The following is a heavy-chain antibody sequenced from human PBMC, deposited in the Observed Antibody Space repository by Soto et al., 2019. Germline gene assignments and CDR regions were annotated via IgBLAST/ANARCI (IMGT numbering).Heavy chain of an antibody. V-gene: IGHV3-23*01. Sequence: EVQLLESGGGLVQPGGSLRLSCAGSGFTFRAYTMAWVRQAPGKGLEWVSGIDGRDGTYYADSVKGRFNISRDSSRNTLFLQMKRLRAEDTAVYYCAKTGPVTARIRFDYWGQGALVTVSS. CDR3: AKTGPVTARIRFDY. J-gene: IGHJ4*02. CDR2: IDGRDGT. CDR1: GFTFRAYT. D-gene: IGHD2-21*02.